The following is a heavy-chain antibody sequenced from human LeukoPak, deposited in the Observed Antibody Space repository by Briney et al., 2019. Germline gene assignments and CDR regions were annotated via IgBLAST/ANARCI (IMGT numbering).Heavy chain of an antibody. J-gene: IGHJ5*02. CDR1: GGSFSGYY. CDR3: ARDLYNWLDP. Sequence: SETLSLTCAVYGGSFSGYYWSWIRQPPGKGLEWIGEINHSGSTNYNPSLKSRVTISVDTSKNQFSLKLSSVTPADTAVYYCARDLYNWLDPWGQGTLVTVSS. CDR2: INHSGST. V-gene: IGHV4-34*01.